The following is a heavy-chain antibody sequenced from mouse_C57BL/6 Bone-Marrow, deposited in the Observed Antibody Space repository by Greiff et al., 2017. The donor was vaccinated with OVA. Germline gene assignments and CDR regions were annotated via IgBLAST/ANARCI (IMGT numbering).Heavy chain of an antibody. CDR2: IRNKANGYTT. CDR1: GFTFTDYY. J-gene: IGHJ4*01. Sequence: EVNVVESGGGLVQPGGSLSLSCAASGFTFTDYYMSWVRQPPGKALEWLGFIRNKANGYTTEYSASVKGRFTISRDNSQSILYLQMNALRAEDSATYYCARYVYYAMDYWGQGTSVTVSS. CDR3: ARYVYYAMDY. V-gene: IGHV7-3*01.